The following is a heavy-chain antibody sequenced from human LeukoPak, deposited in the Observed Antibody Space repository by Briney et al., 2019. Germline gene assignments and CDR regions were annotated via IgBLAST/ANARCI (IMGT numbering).Heavy chain of an antibody. V-gene: IGHV3-48*01. CDR2: ISSSSGTI. J-gene: IGHJ4*02. CDR3: ARDHDYGWGSYYNY. D-gene: IGHD3-10*01. Sequence: PGGYLRLSCAASGFTFSNYNMNWVRQAPGKGLEWVSYISSSSGTIYYADSVKGRFTISRDNAKNSPYLQMNSLRAEDTAVYYCARDHDYGWGSYYNYWGQGTLVTVSS. CDR1: GFTFSNYN.